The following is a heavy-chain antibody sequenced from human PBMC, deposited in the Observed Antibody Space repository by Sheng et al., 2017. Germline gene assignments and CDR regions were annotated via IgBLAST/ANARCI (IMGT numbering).Heavy chain of an antibody. CDR3: TRGRSPAMRPNDAFDV. Sequence: QLVQSGAEVKRPGSSVKVSCSASGGGISSSGINWVRQAPGRGLEWMGGHVVIADVHTFAPGFQGRVTMTADISRSTAYMELTSLTSEDTAIYYCTRGRSPAMRPNDAFDVWGQGTLVTVSS. V-gene: IGHV1-69*04. CDR2: HVVIADVH. CDR1: GGGISSSG. D-gene: IGHD2-2*01. J-gene: IGHJ3*01.